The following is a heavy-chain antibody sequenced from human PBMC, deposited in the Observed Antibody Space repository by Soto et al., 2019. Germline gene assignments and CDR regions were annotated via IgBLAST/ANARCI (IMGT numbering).Heavy chain of an antibody. D-gene: IGHD1-26*01. Sequence: QVQLVESGGGVVQPGKSLRLSCAASGFTFSSYGTHWVRQAPGKGLEWVALISYDGNNKYYGDSVKGRFTIFRDNSKNTLFLQMNSLRAEDTAVYFCAKDIEEVVYYYGMDVWGHGTTVTVSS. CDR1: GFTFSSYG. CDR2: ISYDGNNK. J-gene: IGHJ6*02. V-gene: IGHV3-30*18. CDR3: AKDIEEVVYYYGMDV.